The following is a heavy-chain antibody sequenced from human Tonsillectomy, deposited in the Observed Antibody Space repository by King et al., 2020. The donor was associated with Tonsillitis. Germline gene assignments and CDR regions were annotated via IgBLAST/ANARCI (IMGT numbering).Heavy chain of an antibody. CDR1: GFTFSSYA. Sequence: VQLVETGGGLVQPGGSLRLSCAASGFTFSSYAMSWGRQAPGEGLEWVSAISGSGGSTYDADSVKGRFTISRDNTKNTLYLQMNSLRAEDTAVYYCAKDRLRWLRGYGMDVCGQGTTVTVSS. V-gene: IGHV3-23*04. D-gene: IGHD5-12*01. CDR2: ISGSGGST. J-gene: IGHJ6*02. CDR3: AKDRLRWLRGYGMDV.